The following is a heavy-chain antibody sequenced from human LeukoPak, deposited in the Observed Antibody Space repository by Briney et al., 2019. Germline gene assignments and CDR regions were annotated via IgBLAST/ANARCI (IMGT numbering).Heavy chain of an antibody. J-gene: IGHJ3*02. D-gene: IGHD6-19*01. CDR1: GFTFSSYG. V-gene: IGHV3-30*02. CDR2: IRYDGSNK. Sequence: GGSLRLSCAASGFTFSSYGMHWVRQAPGKGLEWAAFIRYDGSNKYYADSVKGRFTISRDNSKNTLYLQMNSLRAEDTAVYYCAKGAVAGTRVAFDIWGQGTMVTVSS. CDR3: AKGAVAGTRVAFDI.